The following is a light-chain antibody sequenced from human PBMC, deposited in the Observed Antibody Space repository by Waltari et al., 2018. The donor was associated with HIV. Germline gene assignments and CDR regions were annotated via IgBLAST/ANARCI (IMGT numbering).Light chain of an antibody. Sequence: SYELTQPPSVSVSPGQTARMTCFGDALSKQFVNWYQQRPGLAPVAVIFQDTKKAPGIPGRFSGSSSGTNATLTINGVQAEDESDFYCQSADVNGTVVFGGGTKLIVL. CDR1: ALSKQF. J-gene: IGLJ3*02. CDR2: QDT. V-gene: IGLV3-25*03. CDR3: QSADVNGTVV.